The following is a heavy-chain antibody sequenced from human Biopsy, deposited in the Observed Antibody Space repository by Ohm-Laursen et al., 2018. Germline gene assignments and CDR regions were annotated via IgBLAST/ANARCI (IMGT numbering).Heavy chain of an antibody. J-gene: IGHJ2*01. CDR3: VREPKTGTAEAWYFDL. CDR1: GASVKTSGYF. V-gene: IGHV4-31*03. Sequence: SQTLPLTCSDSGASVKTSGYFWARIRQRPGKGLEWIGYISYNERTHYNPSLTSRLAISFATSNNRISLQLRSVSVADTAVYYCVREPKTGTAEAWYFDLWGRGSPVTVPS. CDR2: ISYNERT. D-gene: IGHD3-9*01.